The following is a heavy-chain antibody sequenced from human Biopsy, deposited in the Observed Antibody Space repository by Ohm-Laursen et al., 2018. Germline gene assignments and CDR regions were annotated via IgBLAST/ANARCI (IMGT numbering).Heavy chain of an antibody. D-gene: IGHD2-2*02. J-gene: IGHJ4*01. Sequence: SLRLSCTASGFGFYAMHWVRQPPGKGLEWLAVTSFDGSNKFYVDSVRGRFTISRDNSKEMVYLQINSLRADDTAVYYCARGWGGYNFDSWGPGTLVTVSS. V-gene: IGHV3-30*07. CDR1: GFGFYA. CDR2: TSFDGSNK. CDR3: ARGWGGYNFDS.